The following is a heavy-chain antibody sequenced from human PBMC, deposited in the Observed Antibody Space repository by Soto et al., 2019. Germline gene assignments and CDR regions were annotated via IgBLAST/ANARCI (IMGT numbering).Heavy chain of an antibody. J-gene: IGHJ4*02. CDR2: MNPTDGDT. Sequence: QAQLVQSGAEAKRPGTSVKVSCKVSGYTFTNYFHWIRQAPGQGLEWMGWMNPTDGDTGYARNFQGRVTLARDTSINTAYMELSSLTSDDTSVYYFARENWSYVDWGQGTLVTVSS. D-gene: IGHD1-26*01. CDR3: ARENWSYVD. V-gene: IGHV1-2*02. CDR1: GYTFTNY.